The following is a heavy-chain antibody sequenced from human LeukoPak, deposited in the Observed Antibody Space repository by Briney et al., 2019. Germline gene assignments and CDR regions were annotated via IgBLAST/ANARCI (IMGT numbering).Heavy chain of an antibody. J-gene: IGHJ4*02. CDR3: ARGGRPLWFGESIDY. CDR1: GFTFSNYA. CDR2: ISSSSSYI. V-gene: IGHV3-21*01. D-gene: IGHD3-10*01. Sequence: PGGSLRLSCAASGFTFSNYAMNWVRQAPGKGLEWVSSISSSSSYIYYADSVKGRFTISRDNAKNSLYLQMNSLRAEDTAVYYCARGGRPLWFGESIDYWGQGTLVTVSS.